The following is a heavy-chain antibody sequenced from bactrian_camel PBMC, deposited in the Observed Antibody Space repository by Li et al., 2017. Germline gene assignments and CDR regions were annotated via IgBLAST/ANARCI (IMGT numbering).Heavy chain of an antibody. D-gene: IGHD1*01. J-gene: IGHJ4*01. CDR1: GYTYNRNC. V-gene: IGHV3S1*01. Sequence: HVQLVESGGGSVQAGGSLRLSCAASGYTYNRNCMAWFRQAPGKEREGVAVIYSGGGSTFYADSVEGRFTISKDNAANTLYLQMNTLTPEDAGTYVCALERGWARPGLTPFRRLDVLAYWGQGTQVTVS. CDR2: IYSGGGST. CDR3: ALERGWARPGLTPFRRLDVLAY.